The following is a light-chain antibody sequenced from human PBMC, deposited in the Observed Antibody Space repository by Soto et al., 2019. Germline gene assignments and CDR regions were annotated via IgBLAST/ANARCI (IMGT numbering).Light chain of an antibody. CDR2: GAS. CDR3: QQYGRSPRT. J-gene: IGKJ1*01. CDR1: QSVSSSY. Sequence: EIVLTQSPGTLSLSPGERATLSCRASQSVSSSYLAWYQRKPGQAPRLLIYGASSRATGIPDRFSGSGSGTDFTLIISRLEPEDFAVCYCQQYGRSPRTFGQGTKVEIK. V-gene: IGKV3-20*01.